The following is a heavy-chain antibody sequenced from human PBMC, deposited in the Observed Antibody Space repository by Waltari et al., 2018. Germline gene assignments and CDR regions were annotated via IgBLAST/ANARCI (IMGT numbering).Heavy chain of an antibody. V-gene: IGHV1-8*03. J-gene: IGHJ6*03. CDR3: ARVGSSGWYVPRGYYYMDV. CDR1: GYTFTSYD. CDR2: MNPNSGNT. Sequence: QVQLVQSGAEVKKPGASVKVSCKASGYTFTSYDINWVRQATGQGLEWMGWMNPNSGNTGYAQKFQGRVTITRNTSISTAYMELSSLRSEDTAVYYCARVGSSGWYVPRGYYYMDVWGKGTTVTISS. D-gene: IGHD6-19*01.